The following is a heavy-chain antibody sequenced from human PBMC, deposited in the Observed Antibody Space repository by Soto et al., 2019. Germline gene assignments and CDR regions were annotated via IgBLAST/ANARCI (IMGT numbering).Heavy chain of an antibody. J-gene: IGHJ4*01. CDR2: INPASGST. V-gene: IGHV1-46*01. CDR3: SRDLAAGDY. Sequence: VQLVQSGAEVKKPGASVKLSCRTSGYTFTHYYIHWVRQAPGQGLEWLAIINPASGSTNYAQDFQGRVTLTMDTSTTTVYMELSVLRADDTAIFYCSRDLAAGDYWGHGTLVTVSS. CDR1: GYTFTHYY. D-gene: IGHD6-13*01.